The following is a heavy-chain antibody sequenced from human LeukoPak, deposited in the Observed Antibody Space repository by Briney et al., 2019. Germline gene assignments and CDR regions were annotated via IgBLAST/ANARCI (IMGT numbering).Heavy chain of an antibody. J-gene: IGHJ6*02. Sequence: ASVKVSCKASGYTFTSYDINWVRQATGQGLEWMGWMNPNSGNTGYAQKFQGRVTMTRNTSISTAYMELSSLRSEDTAVYYCARSYYGSGSYSIYYYGMDVWGQGTTVTVSS. V-gene: IGHV1-8*01. D-gene: IGHD3-10*01. CDR2: MNPNSGNT. CDR3: ARSYYGSGSYSIYYYGMDV. CDR1: GYTFTSYD.